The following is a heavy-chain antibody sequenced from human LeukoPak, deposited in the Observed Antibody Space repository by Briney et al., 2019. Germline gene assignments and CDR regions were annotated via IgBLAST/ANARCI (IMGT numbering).Heavy chain of an antibody. V-gene: IGHV1-46*01. J-gene: IGHJ4*02. CDR2: INPSGGST. CDR3: ARCYDSSGYYYYFDY. CDR1: GYTFTSYY. Sequence: ASVKVSCKASGYTFTSYYMHWVRQAPGQGLEWMGIINPSGGSTSYAQKFQGRVTMTRDTSTSTAYMELSSLRSEDTAVYYCARCYDSSGYYYYFDYWGQGTLVTVSS. D-gene: IGHD3-22*01.